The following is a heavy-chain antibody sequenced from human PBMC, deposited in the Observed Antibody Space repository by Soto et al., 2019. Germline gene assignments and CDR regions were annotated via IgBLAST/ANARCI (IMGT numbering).Heavy chain of an antibody. CDR1: GVSFNNNG. CDR2: VSPPFRSS. D-gene: IGHD3-10*01. Sequence: QVQLVQSGAEVKKPGSSVKVSCKTSGVSFNNNGIGWVRQAPGHGLEWMGGVSPPFRSSNDARKFQGRISITADASTGTVNMELSSLTSEDTAQYYCARVLYYGSGSYSPYGIDVWGQGTTVTVSS. V-gene: IGHV1-69*01. J-gene: IGHJ6*02. CDR3: ARVLYYGSGSYSPYGIDV.